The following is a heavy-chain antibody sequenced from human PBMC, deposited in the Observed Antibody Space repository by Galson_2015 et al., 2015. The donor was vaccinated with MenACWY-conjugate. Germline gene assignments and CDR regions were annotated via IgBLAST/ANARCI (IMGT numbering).Heavy chain of an antibody. V-gene: IGHV3-64*01. Sequence: SLRLSCAASGFTFSSYAMHWVRQAPGKGLEYVSAISSNGGSTYYANSVKGRFTISRDNSKNTLYLQMGSLRAEDMAVYYCARGGWSDGFYYYGMDVWGQGTAVTVSS. CDR1: GFTFSSYA. D-gene: IGHD6-19*01. CDR3: ARGGWSDGFYYYGMDV. J-gene: IGHJ6*02. CDR2: ISSNGGST.